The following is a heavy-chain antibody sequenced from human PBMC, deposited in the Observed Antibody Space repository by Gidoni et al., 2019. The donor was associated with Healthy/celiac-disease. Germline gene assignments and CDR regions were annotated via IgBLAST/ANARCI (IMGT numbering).Heavy chain of an antibody. CDR1: GFTFISYG. V-gene: IGHV3-30*03. CDR2: ISYDGSNK. D-gene: IGHD1-26*01. Sequence: QVQLVESGGGVVQPGRPLRLSCAASGFTFISYGMHWVRQAPGKGLEWVAVISYDGSNKYYADSVKGRFTISRDKSKNTLYLQMNSLRAEDTAVYYCARDGGYSGSYDYYGMDVWGQGTTVTVSS. J-gene: IGHJ6*02. CDR3: ARDGGYSGSYDYYGMDV.